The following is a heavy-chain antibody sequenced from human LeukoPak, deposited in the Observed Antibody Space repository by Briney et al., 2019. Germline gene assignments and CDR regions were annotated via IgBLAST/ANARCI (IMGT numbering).Heavy chain of an antibody. CDR1: GYSFTSYW. V-gene: IGHV5-51*01. J-gene: IGHJ6*03. D-gene: IGHD4-11*01. CDR2: IYPGDFDT. Sequence: GESLKISCKGSGYSFTSYWIGWVRQMPGKGLEWMGIIYPGDFDTRYSPSFQGQVTISADKSISTAYLQWSSLKASDTAMYYCARHSDYSNYPNYYYYMDVWGKGTTVTVSS. CDR3: ARHSDYSNYPNYYYYMDV.